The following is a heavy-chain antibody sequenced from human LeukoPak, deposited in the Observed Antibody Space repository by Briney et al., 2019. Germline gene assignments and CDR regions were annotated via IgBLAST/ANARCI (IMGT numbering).Heavy chain of an antibody. D-gene: IGHD3-3*01. Sequence: GASVKVSCKASGGTFSSYAISWVRQAPGQGLEWMGGIIPIFGTANYAQKFQGRVTITADESTSTAYMELSSLRSEDTAVYYCARGTHNDFWSAGYYYYYMDVWGKGTTVTVSS. V-gene: IGHV1-69*13. CDR2: IIPIFGTA. CDR3: ARGTHNDFWSAGYYYYYMDV. J-gene: IGHJ6*03. CDR1: GGTFSSYA.